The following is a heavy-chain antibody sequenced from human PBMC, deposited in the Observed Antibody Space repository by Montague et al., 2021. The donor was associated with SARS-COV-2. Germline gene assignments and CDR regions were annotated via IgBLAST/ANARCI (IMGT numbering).Heavy chain of an antibody. CDR2: ISGSGDET. J-gene: IGHJ5*02. D-gene: IGHD4-23*01. V-gene: IGHV3-23*01. Sequence: SLRLSCPVSGFTFSRNAMRWVRQAPGKGLDWVSSISGSGDETHYXDSVKGRFTISRDNSRSTVYMQMNSLRVEDTAVYYCARDPSGGISNWFDPWGQGTPVTVSS. CDR1: GFTFSRNA. CDR3: ARDPSGGISNWFDP.